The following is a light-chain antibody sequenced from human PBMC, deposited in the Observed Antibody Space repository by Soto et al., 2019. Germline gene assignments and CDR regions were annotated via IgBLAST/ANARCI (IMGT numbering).Light chain of an antibody. V-gene: IGLV2-14*01. CDR1: SSDVGGYNY. J-gene: IGLJ1*01. CDR3: SSYTSSSTYV. Sequence: QSALTQPASVVGSPGQSITISCTGTSSDVGGYNYVSWYQQHPGKAPKPMIYEVSNRPSGVSNRFSGSKSGNTASLTISGLQAEDEADYYCSSYTSSSTYVFGTGTKVTAL. CDR2: EVS.